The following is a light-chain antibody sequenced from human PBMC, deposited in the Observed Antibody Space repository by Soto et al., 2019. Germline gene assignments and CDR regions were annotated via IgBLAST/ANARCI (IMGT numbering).Light chain of an antibody. CDR1: QRVISEK. Sequence: EIVLTQSPGTLSLSPGERASLSCRASQRVISEKLAWYQQKPGQAPRLLIFGASGRATGIPERFSGSGSGTDFSLTISRLEPEDSAVYYCQQYGSSLRTVGGGTKVDSK. J-gene: IGKJ4*01. V-gene: IGKV3-20*01. CDR2: GAS. CDR3: QQYGSSLRT.